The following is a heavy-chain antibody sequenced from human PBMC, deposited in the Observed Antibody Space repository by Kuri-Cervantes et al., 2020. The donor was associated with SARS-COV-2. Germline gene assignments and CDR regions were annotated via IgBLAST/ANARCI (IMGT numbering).Heavy chain of an antibody. J-gene: IGHJ4*02. CDR1: GFTFSSYA. V-gene: IGHV3-30-3*01. CDR2: ISYDGSNK. D-gene: IGHD3-3*01. Sequence: LSLTCAASGFTFSSYAMHWVRQAPGKGLEWVAVISYDGSNKYYADSVKGRFTISRDNSKNTLYLQMNSLRAEDTAVYYCARKRNNYDFWSGPIYYFDYWGQGTLVTVSS. CDR3: ARKRNNYDFWSGPIYYFDY.